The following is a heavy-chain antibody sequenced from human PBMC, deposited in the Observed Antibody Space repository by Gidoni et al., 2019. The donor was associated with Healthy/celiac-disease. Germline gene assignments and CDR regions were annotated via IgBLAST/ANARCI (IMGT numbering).Heavy chain of an antibody. CDR1: VCTFADTA. V-gene: IGHV3-9*01. D-gene: IGHD6-6*01. CDR3: AKDKSVLGQLVPHDAFDI. J-gene: IGHJ3*02. CDR2: ISWNSGSI. Sequence: EVRLVESEGALVQPGRSLILFCATSVCTFADTAMHWVRQAPGKGLEWVSGISWNSGSIGYADSVKGRFTISRDNAKNSLYLQMNSLRAEDTALYYCAKDKSVLGQLVPHDAFDIWGQGTMVTVSS.